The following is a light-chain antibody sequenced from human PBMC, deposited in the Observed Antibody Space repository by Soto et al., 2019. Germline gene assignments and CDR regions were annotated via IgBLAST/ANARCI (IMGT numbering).Light chain of an antibody. J-gene: IGLJ3*02. V-gene: IGLV1-40*01. CDR3: QSYDSSLSAWV. CDR2: ANI. CDR1: SSNIGAGYD. Sequence: QAVVTQPPSVSGAPGQRVTISCTGSSSNIGAGYDVHWYQQLPGTAPKLLIYANINRPSGVPDRFSGSKSGTSASLAITGLRAEDEADYYCQSYDSSLSAWVFGGGTKLTVL.